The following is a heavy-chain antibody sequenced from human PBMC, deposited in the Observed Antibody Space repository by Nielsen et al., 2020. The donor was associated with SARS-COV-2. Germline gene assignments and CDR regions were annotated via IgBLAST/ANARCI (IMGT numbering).Heavy chain of an antibody. CDR3: ARDDYGGNSDY. CDR2: INWNGGST. CDR1: GFLFDDYG. Sequence: GESLKISCAAPGFLFDDYGMSWVRQAPGKGLEWVSGINWNGGSTGYADSVKGRFTISRDNAKNSLYLQMNSLRAEDTALYHCARDDYGGNSDYWGQGTLGTVSS. D-gene: IGHD4-23*01. V-gene: IGHV3-20*01. J-gene: IGHJ4*02.